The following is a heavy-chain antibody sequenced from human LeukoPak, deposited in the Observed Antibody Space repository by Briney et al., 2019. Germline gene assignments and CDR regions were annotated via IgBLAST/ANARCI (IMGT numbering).Heavy chain of an antibody. Sequence: GGSLRLSCAASGFTFSTYSMHWVRQAPGKGLEWVAIISYDGSKKYYADSVKGRFTISRDNAKNSLYLQMNSLRAEDTAVYYCARDGLEGDWFDPWGQGTLVTVSS. D-gene: IGHD3/OR15-3a*01. V-gene: IGHV3-30*04. J-gene: IGHJ5*02. CDR2: ISYDGSKK. CDR1: GFTFSTYS. CDR3: ARDGLEGDWFDP.